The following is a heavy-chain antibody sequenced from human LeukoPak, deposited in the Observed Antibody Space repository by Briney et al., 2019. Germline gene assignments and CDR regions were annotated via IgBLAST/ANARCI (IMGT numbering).Heavy chain of an antibody. CDR2: IYSSGST. CDR1: GGSISSYY. J-gene: IGHJ3*02. CDR3: ARKKCSSTSCYKELGAFDI. Sequence: SETLSLTCTVSGGSISSYYWSWIRQPAGKGLEWIGRIYSSGSTNYNPSLKSRVTMSVDTSKNQFSLKLSSVTAADTAVYYCARKKCSSTSCYKELGAFDIWGQGTMVTVSS. D-gene: IGHD2-2*02. V-gene: IGHV4-4*07.